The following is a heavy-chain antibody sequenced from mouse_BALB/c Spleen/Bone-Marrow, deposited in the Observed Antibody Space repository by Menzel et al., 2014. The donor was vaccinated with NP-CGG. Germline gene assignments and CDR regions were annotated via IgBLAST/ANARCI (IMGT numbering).Heavy chain of an antibody. Sequence: QLQQSGTELVKPGTSVKMSCKASGYIFTSYVLDWVKQKPGQGLEWIGYINPYNDVTNYNEKFKGKATLTSDKSSSSAYREVRSLSSEDSAVYYCAREGWLLRSDYWGQGSTLTV. V-gene: IGHV1-14*01. CDR2: INPYNDVT. D-gene: IGHD2-3*01. CDR3: AREGWLLRSDY. J-gene: IGHJ2*01. CDR1: GYIFTSYV.